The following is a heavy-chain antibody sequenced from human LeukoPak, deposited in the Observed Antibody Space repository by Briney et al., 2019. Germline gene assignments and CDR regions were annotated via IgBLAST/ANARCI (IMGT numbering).Heavy chain of an antibody. D-gene: IGHD6-25*01. V-gene: IGHV1-2*06. Sequence: ASVKVSCKASGYTFTGFYMHWVRQAPGQGLEWMGRINPNSGGANYAQKFQGRVTMTRDTSITTVYMELSRLGSNDTAVYYCAKAGAAAGRGSFYYMDVWGKGTTVTVSS. CDR1: GYTFTGFY. CDR2: INPNSGGA. J-gene: IGHJ6*03. CDR3: AKAGAAAGRGSFYYMDV.